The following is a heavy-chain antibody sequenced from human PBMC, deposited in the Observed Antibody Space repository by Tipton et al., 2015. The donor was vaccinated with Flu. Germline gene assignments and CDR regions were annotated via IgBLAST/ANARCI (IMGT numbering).Heavy chain of an antibody. V-gene: IGHV4-39*07. CDR2: VYYTGGT. J-gene: IGHJ3*02. D-gene: IGHD2/OR15-2a*01. CDR3: ARLSLSFNAFDI. CDR1: GGSIGVTTYY. Sequence: LRLSYTVSGGSIGVTTYYWGWIRQPPGKGLEYIGSVYYTGGTYFNPSLKSRVTVSIDTSKKQFSLKLNSVTAADTAVYYCARLSLSFNAFDIWGQGTTVIVSS.